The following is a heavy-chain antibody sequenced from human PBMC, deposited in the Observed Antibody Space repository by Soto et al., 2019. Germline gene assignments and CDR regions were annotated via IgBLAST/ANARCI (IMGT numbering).Heavy chain of an antibody. D-gene: IGHD6-6*01. V-gene: IGHV1-46*01. CDR3: ATGSSSLFYYYYGMDV. J-gene: IGHJ6*02. Sequence: APVKGSCKASGYTFTSYYMHWVRQAPGQALEWMGIINPSGGSTSYAQKFQGRVTMTRDTSTSTVYMELSSLRSEDTAVYYCATGSSSLFYYYYGMDVWGQGTTVTVSS. CDR2: INPSGGST. CDR1: GYTFTSYY.